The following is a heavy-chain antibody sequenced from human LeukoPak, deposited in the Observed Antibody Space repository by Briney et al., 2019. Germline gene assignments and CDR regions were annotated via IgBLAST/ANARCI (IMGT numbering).Heavy chain of an antibody. J-gene: IGHJ4*02. CDR3: ATDDREITTVTTLDS. CDR1: GFTFSSYS. V-gene: IGHV3-21*01. CDR2: ISSSSSYI. D-gene: IGHD4-11*01. Sequence: GGSLRLSCAASGFTFSSYSMTWVRQAPGKGLEWVSSISSSSSYIYYADSVKGRFTISRDNAKNSLYLQMNSLRAEDAAVYYCATDDREITTVTTLDSWGQETLVTVSS.